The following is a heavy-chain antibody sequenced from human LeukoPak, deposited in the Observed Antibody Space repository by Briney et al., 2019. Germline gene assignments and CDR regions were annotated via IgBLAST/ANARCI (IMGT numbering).Heavy chain of an antibody. CDR1: GGSISSYY. D-gene: IGHD3-10*01. CDR3: ARAEGYYYGSGSYTAYYYYYYMDV. V-gene: IGHV4-59*01. CDR2: IYYSGST. J-gene: IGHJ6*03. Sequence: NASETLSLTCTVSGGSISSYYWSWIRQPPGKGLEWIGYIYYSGSTNYNPSLKSRVTISVDTSKNQFSLKLSSVTAADTAVYYCARAEGYYYGSGSYTAYYYYYYMDVWGKGTTVTVSS.